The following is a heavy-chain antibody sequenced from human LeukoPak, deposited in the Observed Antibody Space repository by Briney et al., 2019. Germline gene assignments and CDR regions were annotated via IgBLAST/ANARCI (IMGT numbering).Heavy chain of an antibody. J-gene: IGHJ4*02. Sequence: GGSLRLSCAASGFTFSSFWMTWVRQAPGKGLEWVANIKLDGSEEYYVDSVKGRFTVSRDNAKNSLYLQMNSLRAEDTAVYYCARIRSISYYFDYWGLGTLVTVSS. CDR3: ARIRSISYYFDY. V-gene: IGHV3-7*01. CDR2: IKLDGSEE. CDR1: GFTFSSFW.